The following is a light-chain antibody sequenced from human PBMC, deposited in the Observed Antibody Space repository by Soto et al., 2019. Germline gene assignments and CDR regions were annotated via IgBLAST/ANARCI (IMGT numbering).Light chain of an antibody. CDR2: GVS. V-gene: IGKV3-15*01. CDR1: QSVGRN. J-gene: IGKJ1*01. CDR3: QQYDYWPRT. Sequence: IVLTQAPGTLSLSPGARATLSCRASQSVGRNLAWYQQKPGQAPSLLLFGVSNRATGIPARFSGSGSGTEGSITISSLQSEDGEVDDCQQYDYWPRTFGQGTKVDIK.